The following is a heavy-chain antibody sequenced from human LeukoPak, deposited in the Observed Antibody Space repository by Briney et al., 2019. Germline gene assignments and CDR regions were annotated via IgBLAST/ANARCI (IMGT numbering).Heavy chain of an antibody. J-gene: IGHJ5*02. Sequence: GGSLRLSCAASGLTFSSYAMSWVRQAPGKGLEWVSAISGGSTYYADSVKGRFTISRDNSKNTLYLQMNSLRAEDTAVYYCAKDAEVGGYSGYNWFDPWGQGTLVTVSS. CDR3: AKDAEVGGYSGYNWFDP. CDR1: GLTFSSYA. V-gene: IGHV3-23*01. D-gene: IGHD5-12*01. CDR2: ISGGST.